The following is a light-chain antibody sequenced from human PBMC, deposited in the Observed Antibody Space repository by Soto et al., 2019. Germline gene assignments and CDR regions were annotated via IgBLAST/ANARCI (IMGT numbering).Light chain of an antibody. V-gene: IGLV2-18*02. CDR1: SSDVDAYNR. CDR3: CSHSSGNSFV. CDR2: EFS. Sequence: QSALTQPPSVSGSPGQSVTISCTGTSSDVDAYNRVSWYQQSPGTAPKLMIYEFSDRPSGVPDRFSGSKSGNTASLTISGLQAEDEADYYCCSHSSGNSFVFGTGTKVTVL. J-gene: IGLJ1*01.